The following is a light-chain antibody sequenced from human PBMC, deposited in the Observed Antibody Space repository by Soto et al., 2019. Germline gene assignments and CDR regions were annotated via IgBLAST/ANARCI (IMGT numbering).Light chain of an antibody. CDR2: DAS. Sequence: DIQMTQSPSTLSASVGDRVTITCRASHSINRLLAWYQQKPGQAPKLLIYDASNLESGVPSRFSGSGSGTEFALTISGLQPDDFGSYYCQQYNRYSLTFGGGTKVEIK. V-gene: IGKV1-5*01. CDR1: HSINRL. CDR3: QQYNRYSLT. J-gene: IGKJ4*01.